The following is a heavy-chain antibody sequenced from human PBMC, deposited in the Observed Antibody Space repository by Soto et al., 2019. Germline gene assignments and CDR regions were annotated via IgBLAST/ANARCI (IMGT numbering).Heavy chain of an antibody. Sequence: SVKVSCKASGGTFSSYAISWVRQAPGQGLEWMGGIIPIFGTANYAQKFQGRVTITADESTSTAYMELSSLRSEDTAVYYCARNSYGYLSYYYYGMDVWGQGTTVTVSS. CDR3: ARNSYGYLSYYYYGMDV. D-gene: IGHD5-18*01. CDR2: IIPIFGTA. V-gene: IGHV1-69*13. CDR1: GGTFSSYA. J-gene: IGHJ6*02.